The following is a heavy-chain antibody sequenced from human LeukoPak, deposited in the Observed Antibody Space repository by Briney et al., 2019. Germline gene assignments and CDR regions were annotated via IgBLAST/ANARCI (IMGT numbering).Heavy chain of an antibody. V-gene: IGHV6-1*01. CDR2: TYYRSKWYN. Sequence: SQTLSLTCAISGDSVSSNSAAWNWIRQSPARGLEWLGRTYYRSKWYNDYAVSVKSRITINPDTSKNQFSLQLNSVTPEDTAVYYCARDIFRGSGWFYWFDPWGQGTLVTVSS. J-gene: IGHJ5*02. CDR3: ARDIFRGSGWFYWFDP. D-gene: IGHD6-19*01. CDR1: GDSVSSNSAA.